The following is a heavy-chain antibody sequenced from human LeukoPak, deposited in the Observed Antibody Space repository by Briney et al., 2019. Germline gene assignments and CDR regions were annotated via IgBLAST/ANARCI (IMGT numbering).Heavy chain of an antibody. CDR1: GFTFSSYW. Sequence: GGSLRLSCAASGFTFSSYWMTWVRQAPGKGLECVATIKQDGSEKYYVASVKGRFTISRDNAKNSLYLQLDSLRVEDTAVYYCARRGDWSPSDYWGQGTLLTVSS. CDR2: IKQDGSEK. D-gene: IGHD2-21*02. J-gene: IGHJ4*02. V-gene: IGHV3-7*02. CDR3: ARRGDWSPSDY.